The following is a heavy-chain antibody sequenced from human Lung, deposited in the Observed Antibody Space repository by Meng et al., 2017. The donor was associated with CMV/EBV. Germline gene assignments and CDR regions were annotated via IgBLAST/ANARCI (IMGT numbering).Heavy chain of an antibody. CDR1: GNTFTDYY. Sequence: SGNTFTDYYMHWVQQAPGKGLEWMGLVDPEDGETMYAENFQGRVTITADTSTDTAYMDLSSLRSEDTAVYYCATGQDILTGYYVFEYWGQGTLVTVSS. J-gene: IGHJ4*02. V-gene: IGHV1-69-2*01. D-gene: IGHD3-9*01. CDR2: VDPEDGET. CDR3: ATGQDILTGYYVFEY.